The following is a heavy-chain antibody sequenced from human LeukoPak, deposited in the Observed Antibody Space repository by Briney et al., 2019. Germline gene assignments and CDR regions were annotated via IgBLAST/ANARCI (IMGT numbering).Heavy chain of an antibody. CDR2: INPDGRDT. J-gene: IGHJ1*01. CDR3: TSWGDTTAEYFQR. D-gene: IGHD2-21*02. Sequence: GGSLRLSCVASGFTFNRCWMNWVRQAPGKGLEWVAHINPDGRDTYYVDSVKGRFTISRDNAQNSMYLQMNSLRVEDTAVYYCTSWGDTTAEYFQRWGQGTLVTVSS. V-gene: IGHV3-7*01. CDR1: GFTFNRCW.